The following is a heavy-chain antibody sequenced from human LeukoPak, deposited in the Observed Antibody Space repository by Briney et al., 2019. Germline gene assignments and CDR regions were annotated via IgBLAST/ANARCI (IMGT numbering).Heavy chain of an antibody. CDR1: GYTFTGYY. J-gene: IGHJ4*02. Sequence: ASVKVSCKASGYTFTGYYMHWVRQAPGQGLEWMGWINPNSGGTNYAQKFQGRVTMTRDTSISTAYMELSSLRSEDTAVYYCARAFGELDDYWGQGTLVTVSS. D-gene: IGHD3-10*01. CDR3: ARAFGELDDY. V-gene: IGHV1-2*02. CDR2: INPNSGGT.